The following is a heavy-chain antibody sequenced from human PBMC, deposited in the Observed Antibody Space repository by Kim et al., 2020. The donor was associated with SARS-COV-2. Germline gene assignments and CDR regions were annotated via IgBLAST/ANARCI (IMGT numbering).Heavy chain of an antibody. V-gene: IGHV4-59*01. CDR3: ARYYYDSSGYYFFDY. J-gene: IGHJ4*02. CDR2: IYYSGST. CDR1: GGSISSYY. D-gene: IGHD3-22*01. Sequence: GSLRLSCTVSGGSISSYYWSWIRQPPGKGLEWIGYIYYSGSTNYNPSLKSRVTISVDTSKNQFSLKLSSVTAADTAVYYCARYYYDSSGYYFFDYWGQG.